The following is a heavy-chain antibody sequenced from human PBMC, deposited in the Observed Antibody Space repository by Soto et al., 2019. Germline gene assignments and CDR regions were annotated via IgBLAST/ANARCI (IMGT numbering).Heavy chain of an antibody. CDR2: IYYSGST. CDR1: GGSVSSGSYY. V-gene: IGHV4-61*01. Sequence: SETLSLTCTVSGGSVSSGSYYWSWIRQPPGKGLEWIGYIYYSGSTNYNPSLKSRVTISVDTSKNQFSLKLSSVTAADTAVYYCARAIRFLEWLMGFDPWGQGTLVTVSS. J-gene: IGHJ5*02. D-gene: IGHD3-3*01. CDR3: ARAIRFLEWLMGFDP.